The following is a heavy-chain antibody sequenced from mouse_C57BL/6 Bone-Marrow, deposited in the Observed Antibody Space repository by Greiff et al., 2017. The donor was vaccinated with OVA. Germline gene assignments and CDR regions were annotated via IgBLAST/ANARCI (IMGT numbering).Heavy chain of an antibody. CDR1: GYTFTSYW. V-gene: IGHV1-55*01. Sequence: QVQLKQSGAELVKPGASVKMSCKASGYTFTSYWITWVKQRPGQGLEWIGDIYPGSGSTNYNEKFKSKATLTVDTSSSTAYMQLSSLTSEDSAVYYCARDYYGSTLFAYWGQGTLVTVSA. CDR2: IYPGSGST. J-gene: IGHJ3*01. D-gene: IGHD1-1*01. CDR3: ARDYYGSTLFAY.